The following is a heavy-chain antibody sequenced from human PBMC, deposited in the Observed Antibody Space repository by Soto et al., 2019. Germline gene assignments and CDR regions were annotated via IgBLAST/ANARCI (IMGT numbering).Heavy chain of an antibody. CDR2: VNPIVSMS. CDR1: GDTFNFYS. D-gene: IGHD3-10*01. Sequence: QVQLVQSGAEVKRPGSSVKVSCKASGDTFNFYSINWVRQAPGLGLEWMGRVNPIVSMSNYAQKFQGRVTMTPDKCRGTAYMELSGPRSEDRAIEYCASSYGSGYRAFDYWGQGALVTVSS. V-gene: IGHV1-69*02. CDR3: ASSYGSGYRAFDY. J-gene: IGHJ4*02.